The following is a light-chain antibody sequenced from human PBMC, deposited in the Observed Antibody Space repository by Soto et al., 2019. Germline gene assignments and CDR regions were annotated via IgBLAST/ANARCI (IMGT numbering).Light chain of an antibody. V-gene: IGLV4-60*02. CDR2: LEGSGSY. CDR1: SGHNTYI. CDR3: ETWDSNTRV. Sequence: QTVVTQSSSASASLGSSVKLTCTLISGHNTYIIAWHQQQPGKAPRYLMKLEGSGSYNKGSGVPDRFSGSSSGADRYLTISNLQFEDEADYYCETWDSNTRVFGGGTKLTVL. J-gene: IGLJ2*01.